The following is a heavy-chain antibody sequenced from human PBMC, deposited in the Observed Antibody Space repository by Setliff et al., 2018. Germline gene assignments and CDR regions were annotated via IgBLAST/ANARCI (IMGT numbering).Heavy chain of an antibody. CDR1: GGSISSGGYY. D-gene: IGHD2-2*01. J-gene: IGHJ3*02. CDR3: ARVARVVLSRNAFDI. V-gene: IGHV4-31*03. Sequence: SETLSLTCTVSGGSISSGGYYWSWLRQHPGKGLEWIGYIYYSGSTYYNPSLKSRVTISVDTSKNQFSLKLSSVTAADTAVYYCARVARVVLSRNAFDIWGQGTMVTVSS. CDR2: IYYSGST.